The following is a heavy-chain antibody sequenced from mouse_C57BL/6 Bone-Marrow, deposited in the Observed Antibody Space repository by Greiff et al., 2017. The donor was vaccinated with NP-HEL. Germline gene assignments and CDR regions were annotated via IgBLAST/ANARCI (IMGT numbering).Heavy chain of an antibody. V-gene: IGHV1-26*01. J-gene: IGHJ2*01. CDR3: ARYGTTVVATDY. CDR1: GYTFTDYY. Sequence: EVQLQQSGPELVKPGASVKISCKASGYTFTDYYMNWVKQSHGKSLEWIGDINPNNGGTSYKQKFKGKATLTVDKSSSTAYMELRSLTSEDSAVYYCARYGTTVVATDYWGQGTTLTVSS. D-gene: IGHD1-1*01. CDR2: INPNNGGT.